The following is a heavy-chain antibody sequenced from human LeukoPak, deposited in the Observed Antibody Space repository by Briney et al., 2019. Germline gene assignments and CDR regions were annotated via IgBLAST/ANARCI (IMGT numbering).Heavy chain of an antibody. CDR2: ISTSSSYI. V-gene: IGHV3-21*01. Sequence: PGGSLRLSCAASRFTFSSYEMNWVRQAPGKGLEWVSSISTSSSYIYYADSVKGRFTISRDNAKNSLYLQMNSLRAEDTAVYYCARDRDGSYLFDYWGQGTLVTVSS. D-gene: IGHD3-10*01. J-gene: IGHJ4*02. CDR1: RFTFSSYE. CDR3: ARDRDGSYLFDY.